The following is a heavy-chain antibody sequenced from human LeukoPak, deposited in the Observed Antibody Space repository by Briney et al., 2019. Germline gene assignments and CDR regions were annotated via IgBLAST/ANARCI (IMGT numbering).Heavy chain of an antibody. J-gene: IGHJ4*02. V-gene: IGHV4-34*01. CDR1: GFTFSGYS. CDR2: IYHSGST. CDR3: ARILRAAAGI. Sequence: GSLRLSCAASGFTFSGYSMNWVRQAPGKGLEWIGEIYHSGSTNYNPSLKSRVTISVDTSKNQFSLKLSSVTAADTAVYYCARILRAAAGIWGQGTLVTVSS. D-gene: IGHD6-13*01.